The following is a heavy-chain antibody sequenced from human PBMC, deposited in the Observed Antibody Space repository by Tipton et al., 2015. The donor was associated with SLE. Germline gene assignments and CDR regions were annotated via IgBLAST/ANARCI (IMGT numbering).Heavy chain of an antibody. V-gene: IGHV4-34*01. CDR2: INHSGST. J-gene: IGHJ4*02. Sequence: LRLSCAAPGFTFSSYSMNWIRQPPGKGLEWIGEINHSGSTNYNPSLKSRVTISVDTSKNQFSLKLSSVTAADTAVYYCARGVVGATNYWGQGTLVTVSS. CDR1: GFTFSSYS. CDR3: ARGVVGATNY. D-gene: IGHD1-26*01.